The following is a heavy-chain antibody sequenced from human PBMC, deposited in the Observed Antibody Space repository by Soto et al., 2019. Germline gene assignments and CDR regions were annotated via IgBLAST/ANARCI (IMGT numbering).Heavy chain of an antibody. CDR1: GGTFSSYA. Sequence: QVQLVQSGAEVKKPGSSVKVSCKASGGTFSSYAISWVRQAPGQGLEWMGGIIPIFGTANYAQKFQGRVTITAEEATSTAYMELSSLRSEDTAVYYCARVGRTGYSSGWYDYWGQGTLVTVSS. CDR3: ARVGRTGYSSGWYDY. D-gene: IGHD6-19*01. V-gene: IGHV1-69*01. CDR2: IIPIFGTA. J-gene: IGHJ4*02.